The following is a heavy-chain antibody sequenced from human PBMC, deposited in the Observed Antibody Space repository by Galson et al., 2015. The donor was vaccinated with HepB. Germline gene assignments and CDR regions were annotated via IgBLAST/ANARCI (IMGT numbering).Heavy chain of an antibody. V-gene: IGHV3-7*03. CDR2: IKPDGSEK. CDR1: GFTFSTYW. J-gene: IGHJ4*02. CDR3: ARDLSYFDY. Sequence: SLRLSCAGSGFTFSTYWMSWVRQTPGKGLEWVANIKPDGSEKYYVDSVEGRFTISRDNAKNSLYLQMNSLRAEDTAVYYCARDLSYFDYWGQGTLVTVSS.